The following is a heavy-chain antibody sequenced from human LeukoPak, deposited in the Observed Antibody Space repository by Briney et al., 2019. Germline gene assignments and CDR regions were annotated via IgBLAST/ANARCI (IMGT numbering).Heavy chain of an antibody. V-gene: IGHV1-2*06. CDR3: ARLGLHGSGTYYFFDY. D-gene: IGHD3-10*01. CDR2: IDPNTGDT. CDR1: GQSLTGYF. Sequence: ASVKVSCKDSGQSLTGYFIRWVRQAPGQGLEWVGRIDPNTGDTIYAQKSQGRVTVTSATSISTAYMELSRLTSDDPAVYFCARLGLHGSGTYYFFDYWGQGTLVTVSS. J-gene: IGHJ4*02.